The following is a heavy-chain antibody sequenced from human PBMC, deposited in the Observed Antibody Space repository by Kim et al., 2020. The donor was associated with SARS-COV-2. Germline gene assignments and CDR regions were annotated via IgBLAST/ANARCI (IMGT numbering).Heavy chain of an antibody. D-gene: IGHD4-17*01. V-gene: IGHV3-11*06. J-gene: IGHJ4*02. CDR3: ARLVDGDQNLDDY. Sequence: ADPVKGRFTTSRDNAKKSLYLQMNSLRVEDTAVYYCARLVDGDQNLDDYWGQGTLVTVSS.